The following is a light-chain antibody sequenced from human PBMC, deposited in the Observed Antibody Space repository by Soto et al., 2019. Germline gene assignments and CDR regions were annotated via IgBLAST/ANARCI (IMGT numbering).Light chain of an antibody. Sequence: QSALTQPASVSGSPGQSITISCTGTSSDIGRYNYVSWYQQHPGKAPKLMIYDVTNRPSGVSNRFSGSKSGNTASLTISGLQAEDEGDYYCSSYTSRSTVVFGTGTK. V-gene: IGLV2-14*01. CDR2: DVT. CDR1: SSDIGRYNY. CDR3: SSYTSRSTVV. J-gene: IGLJ1*01.